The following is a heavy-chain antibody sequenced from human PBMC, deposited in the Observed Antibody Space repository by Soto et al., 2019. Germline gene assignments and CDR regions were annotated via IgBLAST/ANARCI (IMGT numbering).Heavy chain of an antibody. Sequence: ASVKVSCKASGYTFTSYPIHWVRQAPGQRLEWMGWINAGNGDTKYSQKFQDRVTITRDTSASTAYMELISLRSEDTAVYYCPRAPRGDIWGLGTLVTVS. J-gene: IGHJ1*01. CDR3: PRAPRGDI. CDR1: GYTFTSYP. D-gene: IGHD3-9*01. V-gene: IGHV1-3*01. CDR2: INAGNGDT.